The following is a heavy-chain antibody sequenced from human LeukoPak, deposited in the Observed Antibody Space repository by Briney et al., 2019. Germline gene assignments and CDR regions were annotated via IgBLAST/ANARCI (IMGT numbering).Heavy chain of an antibody. J-gene: IGHJ5*02. CDR2: VYYTRST. V-gene: IGHV4-39*01. CDR3: ARHSGSGSLSRPFDP. D-gene: IGHD3-10*01. CDR1: GDSVTSGTFY. Sequence: SETLSLTCTVSGDSVTSGTFYWAWLRQPPGKGLEWIATVYYTRSTYYNPSLKSRVTISMDTSKNQFSLDLRSVVAPDTAVYYCARHSGSGSLSRPFDPWGQGTLVTVSS.